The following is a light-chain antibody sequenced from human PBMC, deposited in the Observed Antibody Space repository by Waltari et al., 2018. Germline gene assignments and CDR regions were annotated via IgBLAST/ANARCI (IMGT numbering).Light chain of an antibody. CDR1: SSDVGGYNY. CDR2: EVS. J-gene: IGLJ3*02. Sequence: QSALTQPASVSGSPGQSITISCTGTSSDVGGYNYVSWYQKHPGKAPKLMIYEVSNRPSWVSNRCSGSKSGNTASLTISGLQAEDEADYYCSSYTSSSTPWVFGGGTKLTVL. V-gene: IGLV2-14*01. CDR3: SSYTSSSTPWV.